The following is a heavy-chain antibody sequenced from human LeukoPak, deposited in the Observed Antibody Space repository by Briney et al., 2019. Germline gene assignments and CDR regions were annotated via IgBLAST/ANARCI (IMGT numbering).Heavy chain of an antibody. CDR2: INHSGST. D-gene: IGHD2-15*01. CDR1: GGSISGYY. Sequence: PSETLSLTCTVSGGSISGYYWSWIRQPPGKGLEWIGEINHSGSTNYNPSLKSRVTISVDTSKNQFSLKLSSVTAADTAVYYCARRVPGGSGRRFDPWGQGTLVTVSS. V-gene: IGHV4-34*01. CDR3: ARRVPGGSGRRFDP. J-gene: IGHJ5*02.